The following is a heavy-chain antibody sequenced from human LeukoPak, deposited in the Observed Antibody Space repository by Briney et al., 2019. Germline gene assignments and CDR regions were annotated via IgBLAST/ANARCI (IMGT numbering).Heavy chain of an antibody. V-gene: IGHV4-34*01. CDR1: GGSFSGSFSDYY. Sequence: SETLSLTCAVYGGSFSGSFSDYYCTCLRQTPGKGLERIGEIHHSCSTNYNPSLKSRVTISVDTSKNQFSLKLNSLTAADTAVYYCATFRWGVGFEYWGQGTLATVSS. J-gene: IGHJ4*02. CDR3: ATFRWGVGFEY. D-gene: IGHD3-16*01. CDR2: IHHSCST.